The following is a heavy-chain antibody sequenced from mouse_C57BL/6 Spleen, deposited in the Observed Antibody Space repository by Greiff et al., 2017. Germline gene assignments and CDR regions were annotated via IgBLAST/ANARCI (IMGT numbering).Heavy chain of an antibody. CDR2: ISSGSSTI. Sequence: EVKLMESGGGLVKPGGSLKLSCAASGFTFSDYGMHWVRQAPEKGLEWVAYISSGSSTIYYADTVKGRFTISRDNAKNTLFLQMTSLRSEDTAMYYCARWGVYYEDFDYGGQGTTLTVSS. D-gene: IGHD2-4*01. J-gene: IGHJ2*01. CDR1: GFTFSDYG. V-gene: IGHV5-17*01. CDR3: ARWGVYYEDFDY.